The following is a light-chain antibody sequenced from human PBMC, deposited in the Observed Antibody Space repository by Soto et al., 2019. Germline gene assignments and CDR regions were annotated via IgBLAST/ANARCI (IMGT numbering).Light chain of an antibody. CDR3: QQYKSYWT. CDR1: QSISSW. J-gene: IGKJ1*01. V-gene: IGKV1-5*03. CDR2: KAS. Sequence: DIQMTQSPSTLSASVGDRVTITCRASQSISSWLAWYQQKPGKAPKLLIYKASSLESGVPSRFSGSGSGIEFTLTISSLQPDDFATYYCQQYKSYWTFGQGTKLEIK.